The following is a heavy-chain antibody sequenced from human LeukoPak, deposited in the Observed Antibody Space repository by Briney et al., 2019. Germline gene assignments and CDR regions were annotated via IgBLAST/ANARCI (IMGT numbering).Heavy chain of an antibody. V-gene: IGHV3-30*04. CDR3: ARDQGWLRVFDY. CDR2: ISYDGRNE. CDR1: GFSFSDYA. J-gene: IGHJ4*02. Sequence: QPGGSLRLSCVASGFSFSDYAMHWVRQAPGKGLEWVAVISYDGRNEHSADSVKGRFTISRDNSKKTLYLQMNSLRGEDTAVYYCARDQGWLRVFDYWGQGTLVTVSS. D-gene: IGHD5-12*01.